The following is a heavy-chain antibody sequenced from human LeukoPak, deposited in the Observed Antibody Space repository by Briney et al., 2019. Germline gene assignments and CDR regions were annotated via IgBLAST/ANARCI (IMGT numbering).Heavy chain of an antibody. CDR1: GFTFSSYG. CDR2: ISYDGSNK. Sequence: GRSLRLSCAASGFTFSSYGMHWGRPAPGKGLEWVAVISYDGSNKYYADSVKGRFTISRDNSKNTLYLQMNSLRAEDTAVYYCAKEGTMGWFDPWGQGTLVTVSS. V-gene: IGHV3-30*18. D-gene: IGHD3-10*01. J-gene: IGHJ5*02. CDR3: AKEGTMGWFDP.